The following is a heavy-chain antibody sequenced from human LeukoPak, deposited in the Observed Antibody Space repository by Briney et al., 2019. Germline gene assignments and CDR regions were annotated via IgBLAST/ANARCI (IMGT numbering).Heavy chain of an antibody. J-gene: IGHJ4*02. CDR1: GYTFTSYY. D-gene: IGHD3-22*01. CDR2: INPSGGST. V-gene: IGHV1-46*01. CDR3: ARLDDSSGYYY. Sequence: ASVTVSFTASGYTFTSYYMHWVRQAPGQGLEWMGIINPSGGSTSYAQKFQGRVTMTRDTSTSTVYMELSSLRSEDTAVYYCARLDDSSGYYYWGQGTLVTVSS.